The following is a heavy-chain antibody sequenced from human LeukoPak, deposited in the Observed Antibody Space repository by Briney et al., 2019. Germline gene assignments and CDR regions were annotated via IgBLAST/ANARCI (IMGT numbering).Heavy chain of an antibody. V-gene: IGHV3-48*03. CDR2: ISSSGSTI. D-gene: IGHD6-13*01. CDR3: ARGGRMGSSWDSHYYYYYYIDV. Sequence: GSLRLSCAASGFTFSSYEMNWVRQAPGKGLEWVSYISSSGSTIYYADSVKGRFTISRDNAKNSLYLQMNSLRAEDTALYYCARGGRMGSSWDSHYYYYYYIDVWGKGTTVTVSS. J-gene: IGHJ6*03. CDR1: GFTFSSYE.